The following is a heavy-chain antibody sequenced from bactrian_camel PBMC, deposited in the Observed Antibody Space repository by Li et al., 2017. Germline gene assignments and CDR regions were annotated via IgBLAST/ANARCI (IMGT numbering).Heavy chain of an antibody. CDR1: GFTVSNCY. J-gene: IGHJ6*01. D-gene: IGHD2*01. V-gene: IGHV3-2*01. CDR2: IYDDGSDT. CDR3: ATAGESGTWSDSFAY. Sequence: VQLVESGGGLVQPGGSLRLSCAASGFTVSNCYIAWVRQAPGKGLEWVSTIYDDGSDTYYADAVKGRCTISRDNAKNTVYLQMNSLKSEDTALYYCATAGESGTWSDSFAYWGQGTQVTVS.